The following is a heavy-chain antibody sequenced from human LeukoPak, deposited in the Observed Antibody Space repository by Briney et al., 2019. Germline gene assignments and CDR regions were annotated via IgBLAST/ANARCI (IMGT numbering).Heavy chain of an antibody. V-gene: IGHV4-39*07. CDR2: IYYSGST. CDR3: ARERRTYPRIPLYYYYMDV. J-gene: IGHJ6*03. CDR1: GGSISSSSYY. D-gene: IGHD2-15*01. Sequence: PSETLTLTCTVSGGSISSSSYYWGWIRQPPGKGLEWIGSIYYSGSTNYNPSLKSRVTISVDTSKNQFSLKLSSVTAADTAVYYCARERRTYPRIPLYYYYMDVWGKGTTVTISS.